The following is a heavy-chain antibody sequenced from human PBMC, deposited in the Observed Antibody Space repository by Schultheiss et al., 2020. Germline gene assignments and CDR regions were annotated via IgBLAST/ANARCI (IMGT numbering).Heavy chain of an antibody. J-gene: IGHJ4*02. V-gene: IGHV4-39*01. Sequence: SGPTLVKPTETLTLTCTVSGFSLSNARMGVSWIRQPPGKELEWIGEINHSGSTNYNPSLKSRVTISVDTSKNQFSLKLSSVTAADTAVYYCARHGDSSWTYWGQGALGTVSP. CDR2: INHSGST. CDR3: ARHGDSSWTY. CDR1: GFSLSNARMG. D-gene: IGHD6-13*01.